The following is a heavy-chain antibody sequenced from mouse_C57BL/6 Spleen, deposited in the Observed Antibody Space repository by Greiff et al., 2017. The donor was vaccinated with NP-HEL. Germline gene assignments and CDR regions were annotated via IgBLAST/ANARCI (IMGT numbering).Heavy chain of an antibody. D-gene: IGHD2-4*01. Sequence: EVQLVESGGGLVKPGGSLKLSCAASGFTFSDYGMHWVRQAPEKGLEWVAYISSGSSTIYYADTVKGRFTISRDNAKNTLFLQMTSLRSEDTAMYYCAIYDYDVPFAYWGQGTLVTVSA. CDR3: AIYDYDVPFAY. J-gene: IGHJ3*01. CDR2: ISSGSSTI. CDR1: GFTFSDYG. V-gene: IGHV5-17*01.